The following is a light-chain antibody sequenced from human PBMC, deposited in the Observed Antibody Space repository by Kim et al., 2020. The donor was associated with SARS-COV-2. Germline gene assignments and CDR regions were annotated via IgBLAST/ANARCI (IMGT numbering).Light chain of an antibody. Sequence: EIVLTQSPGTLSLSPGERATLYCRTSQSVSSSYIAWYQQRPGQAPRLLIYGPSTRATGIPDRFSGSGSGSGTDFTLTISRLEPEDFAVYYCQHYGSSPPVGQGTELE. J-gene: IGKJ2*01. CDR2: GPS. CDR1: QSVSSSY. CDR3: QHYGSSPP. V-gene: IGKV3-20*01.